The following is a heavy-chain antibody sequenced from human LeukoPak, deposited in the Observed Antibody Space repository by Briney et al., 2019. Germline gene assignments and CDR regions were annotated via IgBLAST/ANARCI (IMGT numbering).Heavy chain of an antibody. J-gene: IGHJ4*02. CDR1: GFTFKSYA. V-gene: IGHV3-23*01. Sequence: GGSLRLSCAASGFTFKSYAMTWVRQAPGKGLEWVSAISPSDNSTYYADSVKGRSTISRDNSKNTLYLQMNSPRPEDTAVYFCVTVGKSGSSWFGVYWGQGTLVTVSS. CDR3: VTVGKSGSSWFGVY. D-gene: IGHD3-10*01. CDR2: ISPSDNST.